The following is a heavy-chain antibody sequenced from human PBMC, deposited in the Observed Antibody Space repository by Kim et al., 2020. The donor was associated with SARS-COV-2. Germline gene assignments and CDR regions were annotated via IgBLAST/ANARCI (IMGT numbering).Heavy chain of an antibody. CDR3: ARDVTTASFDY. CDR2: INTNTGNP. Sequence: ASVKVSCKASGYTFSRYAMNWVRQAPGQGLEWMGWINTNTGNPSYAQGFTGRFVFSLDTSVSTAYLQISSLEAEDTAVYFCARDVTTASFDYWGQGTLV. V-gene: IGHV7-4-1*02. J-gene: IGHJ4*02. D-gene: IGHD4-4*01. CDR1: GYTFSRYA.